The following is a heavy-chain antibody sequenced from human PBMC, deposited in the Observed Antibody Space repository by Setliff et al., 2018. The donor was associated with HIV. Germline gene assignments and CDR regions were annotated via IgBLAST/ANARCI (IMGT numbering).Heavy chain of an antibody. CDR3: ARILVGVDDAFDI. Sequence: ASVKVSCKASGYAFTSYAMNWVRQAPGQGLEWMGWISAYNGNTNYAQKLQDRVTMTTDTSTSTAYMELRSLRSDDTAVYYCARILVGVDDAFDIWGQGTMVTVSS. J-gene: IGHJ3*02. V-gene: IGHV1-18*01. CDR1: GYAFTSYA. D-gene: IGHD1-26*01. CDR2: ISAYNGNT.